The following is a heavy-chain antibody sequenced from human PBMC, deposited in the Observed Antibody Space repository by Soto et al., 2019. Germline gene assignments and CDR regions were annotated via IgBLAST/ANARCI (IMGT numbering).Heavy chain of an antibody. CDR1: GFTFSSYG. CDR2: ISYDGSNK. D-gene: IGHD1-7*01. Sequence: GGSLRLSCAASGFTFSSYGMHWVRQALGKGLEWVAVISYDGSNKYYADSVKGRFTISRDNSKNTLYLQMNSLRAEDTAVYYCAKDRVGWNYGGGYFDYWGQGTLVTVSS. V-gene: IGHV3-30*18. CDR3: AKDRVGWNYGGGYFDY. J-gene: IGHJ4*02.